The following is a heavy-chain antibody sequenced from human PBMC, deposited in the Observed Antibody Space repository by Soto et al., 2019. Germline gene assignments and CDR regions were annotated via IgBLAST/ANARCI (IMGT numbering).Heavy chain of an antibody. D-gene: IGHD1-1*01. J-gene: IGHJ4*02. Sequence: EVQLVESGGGLVQPGGSLRLTCAASGFTVSSYWMKWVRRAPVKGLEWVANINQDGSEKNYVDSVRGRFTISRDNAKNSLYLQMSSLRAEDTAIYYCARGPGGVNDGTCNYWGQGALVTVSS. CDR2: INQDGSEK. V-gene: IGHV3-7*05. CDR3: ARGPGGVNDGTCNY. CDR1: GFTVSSYW.